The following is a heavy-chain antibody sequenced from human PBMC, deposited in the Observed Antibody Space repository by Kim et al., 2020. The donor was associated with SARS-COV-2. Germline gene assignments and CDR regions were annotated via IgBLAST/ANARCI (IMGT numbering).Heavy chain of an antibody. CDR3: ARDRRGYSYGYENGDDAFDI. CDR1: GLNLNRCG. D-gene: IGHD5-18*01. CDR2: IWYDGSDK. Sequence: GGSLRLSCTASGLNLNRCGMHWVRQAPGKGLEWVAVIWYDGSDKYYADSVKGRFTISKDNSKNTLYLQMNSLRVEDTAVYYCARDRRGYSYGYENGDDAFDIWGQGTMVTVSS. V-gene: IGHV3-33*01. J-gene: IGHJ3*02.